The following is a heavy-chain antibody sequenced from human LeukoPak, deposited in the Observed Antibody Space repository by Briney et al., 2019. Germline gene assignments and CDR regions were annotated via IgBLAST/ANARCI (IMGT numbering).Heavy chain of an antibody. CDR3: ARAQTLFWEFDGFDI. Sequence: PGGSLRLSCAASGFTFSRSGLHWVRQAPGKGLEWVAVIWYDGSNKYYADSVRGRFTISRDDSKRTLYLQMNSLRDEDTAVYSCARAQTLFWEFDGFDIWGRGTKVTVSS. V-gene: IGHV3-33*01. CDR2: IWYDGSNK. J-gene: IGHJ3*02. CDR1: GFTFSRSG. D-gene: IGHD3-3*01.